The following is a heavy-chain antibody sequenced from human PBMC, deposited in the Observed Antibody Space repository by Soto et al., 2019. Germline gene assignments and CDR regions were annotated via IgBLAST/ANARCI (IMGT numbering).Heavy chain of an antibody. CDR1: GFSLSTSGVG. V-gene: IGHV2-5*02. CDR3: AHRQCATYFDY. CDR2: IYWDDDK. J-gene: IGHJ4*02. D-gene: IGHD2-15*01. Sequence: QITLKESGPTLVKPTQTLTLTCTFSGFSLSTSGVGVGWIRQPPGKALEWLALIYWDDDKRYSPSLKSRLTITKDAYQTQVVLTMTKMDPVETATYYCAHRQCATYFDYWGQGTLVTVFS.